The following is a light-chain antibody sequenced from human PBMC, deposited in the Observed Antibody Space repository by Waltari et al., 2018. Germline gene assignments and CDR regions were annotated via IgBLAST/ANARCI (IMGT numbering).Light chain of an antibody. CDR3: QQGNTFPPT. J-gene: IGKJ1*01. CDR1: QDINSA. V-gene: IGKV1-12*01. CDR2: AVS. Sequence: EIQMTQSPSSVSASVGDRVTITCRATQDINSALAWYQQKLGQAPNLLIYAVSSLQSGVPSRFSGSGSGTHFTLTTSSLQPEDVATYYCQQGNTFPPTFGLGTRVQI.